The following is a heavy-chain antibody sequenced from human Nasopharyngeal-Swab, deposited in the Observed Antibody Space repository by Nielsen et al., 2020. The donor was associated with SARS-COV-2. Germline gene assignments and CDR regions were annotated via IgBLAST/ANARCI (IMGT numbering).Heavy chain of an antibody. D-gene: IGHD5-18*01. V-gene: IGHV1-18*01. CDR1: VWILICSA. CDR2: ISAYNGNT. Sequence: VARNGRVWILICSAISGVRPAPGQGLEWMGWISAYNGNTNYAQKLQGRVTMTTDTSTSTAYMELRSLRSDDTAVYYCARGYSYGIQYFDYWGQGTLVTVSS. J-gene: IGHJ4*02. CDR3: ARGYSYGIQYFDY.